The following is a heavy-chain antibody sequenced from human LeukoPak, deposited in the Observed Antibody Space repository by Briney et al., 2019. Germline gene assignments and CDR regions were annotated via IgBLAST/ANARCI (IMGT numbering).Heavy chain of an antibody. V-gene: IGHV1-69*05. CDR1: GYTFTGYY. D-gene: IGHD2-2*02. Sequence: SVKVSCKASGYTFTGYYMHWVRQAPGQGLEWMGGIIPIFGTATYAQKFQGRVTITTDESTSTAYMELSSLRSEDTAVYYCARSHHKDIVVVPAAIPAGNYYYMDVWGKGTTVTVSS. CDR2: IIPIFGTA. J-gene: IGHJ6*03. CDR3: ARSHHKDIVVVPAAIPAGNYYYMDV.